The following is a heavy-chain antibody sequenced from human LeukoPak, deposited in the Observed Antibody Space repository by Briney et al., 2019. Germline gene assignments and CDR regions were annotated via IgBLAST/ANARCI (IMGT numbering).Heavy chain of an antibody. CDR3: ARDFIIYRIAVADPSGFDY. V-gene: IGHV3-23*01. D-gene: IGHD6-19*01. Sequence: QPGGSLRLSCAASGFTFSSYAMSWVRQAPGKGLEWVSAISGSGGSTYYADSVKGRFTISRDNSKNTLYLQMNSLRAEDTAVYYCARDFIIYRIAVADPSGFDYWGQGTLVTVSS. J-gene: IGHJ4*02. CDR1: GFTFSSYA. CDR2: ISGSGGST.